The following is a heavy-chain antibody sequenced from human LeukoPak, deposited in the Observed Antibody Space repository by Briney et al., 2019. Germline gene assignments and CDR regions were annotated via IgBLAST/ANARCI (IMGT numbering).Heavy chain of an antibody. CDR1: GGSISSSSYY. J-gene: IGHJ4*02. V-gene: IGHV4-39*07. CDR3: ARDQNCSGGSCYSDY. CDR2: INHSGST. Sequence: PSETLSLTCTVSGGSISSSSYYWSWIRRPPGKGLEWIGEINHSGSTNYNPSLKSRVTISVDTSKNQFSLKLSSVTAADTAVYYCARDQNCSGGSCYSDYWGQGTLVTVSS. D-gene: IGHD2-15*01.